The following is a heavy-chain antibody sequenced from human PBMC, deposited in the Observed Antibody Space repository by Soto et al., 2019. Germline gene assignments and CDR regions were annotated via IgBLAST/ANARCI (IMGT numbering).Heavy chain of an antibody. J-gene: IGHJ4*02. D-gene: IGHD1-26*01. Sequence: VQLQESGPGLVKPSGTLSLTCAVSSGSISSSNWWSWVRQPPGKGLEWIGEIYHSGSTNYNPSLNCRVSISVDKSTNQFSLKLISVTAADTAVYYCARGEPHYFDYWGQGTLVTVSS. V-gene: IGHV4-4*02. CDR3: ARGEPHYFDY. CDR1: SGSISSSNW. CDR2: IYHSGST.